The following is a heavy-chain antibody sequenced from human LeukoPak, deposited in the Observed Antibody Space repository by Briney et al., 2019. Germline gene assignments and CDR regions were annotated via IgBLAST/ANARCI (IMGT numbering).Heavy chain of an antibody. D-gene: IGHD2-8*02. CDR2: IYYSGST. CDR1: GGSISSYY. J-gene: IGHJ1*01. Sequence: SETQSLTCTVSGGSISSYYWSWIRQPPGKGLEWIGYIYYSGSTNYNPSLKSRVTISVDTSKNQFSLKLSSVTAADTAVYYCARDSTTGYFQHWGQGTLVTVSS. CDR3: ARDSTTGYFQH. V-gene: IGHV4-59*01.